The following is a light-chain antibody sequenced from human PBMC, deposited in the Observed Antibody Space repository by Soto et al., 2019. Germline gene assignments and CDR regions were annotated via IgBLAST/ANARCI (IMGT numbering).Light chain of an antibody. Sequence: IVMTQCASALSVSPGESVTLPCRASQSFXEHLGWYQQKPGQAPRVLSSGNSTRAAGILARFIGSGSGKEFTLTISSLQSEDVSIYYCQQYHKWPPSTFGQGTKVDI. CDR3: QQYHKWPPST. CDR1: QSFXEH. V-gene: IGKV3D-15*01. J-gene: IGKJ1*01. CDR2: GNS.